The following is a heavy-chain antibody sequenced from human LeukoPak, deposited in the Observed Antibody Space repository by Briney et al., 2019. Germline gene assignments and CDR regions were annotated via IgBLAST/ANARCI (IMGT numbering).Heavy chain of an antibody. CDR3: ARGVGSSSRYYYYGMDV. Sequence: SETLSLTCAVYGGSFSGYYWSWIRQPPGKGLEWIGEINHSGSTNYNPSLKSRVTISVDTSKNQFSLKLSSVTAADTAVYYCARGVGSSSRYYYYGMDVWGQGTTVTVS. CDR1: GGSFSGYY. V-gene: IGHV4-34*01. J-gene: IGHJ6*02. D-gene: IGHD6-13*01. CDR2: INHSGST.